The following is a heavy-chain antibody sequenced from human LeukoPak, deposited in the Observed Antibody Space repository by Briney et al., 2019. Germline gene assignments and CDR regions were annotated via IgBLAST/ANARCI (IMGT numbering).Heavy chain of an antibody. CDR1: GYSFTSNW. D-gene: IGHD5-12*01. V-gene: IGHV5-51*01. Sequence: GESLKISCKGSGYSFTSNWIGWVRQMPGKGLEWMGIIYPGDSDTKYSPSFQGQVTISADKSISTAYLQWSSLKASDTAMYYCARRGGYSNTYYYFDYWGQGTLVTVSS. CDR2: IYPGDSDT. J-gene: IGHJ4*02. CDR3: ARRGGYSNTYYYFDY.